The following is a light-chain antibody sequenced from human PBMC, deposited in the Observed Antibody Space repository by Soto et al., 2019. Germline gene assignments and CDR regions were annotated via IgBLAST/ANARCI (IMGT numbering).Light chain of an antibody. CDR1: SSDVGAYNY. V-gene: IGLV2-14*03. J-gene: IGLJ3*02. Sequence: QSVLTQPASVSGSPGQSVTISCTGTSSDVGAYNYVSWYQQHPDKAPKLIIYHVSNRPSGVSYRFSGSKSGNTASLTISGVQAEDEAYYYCTSFGSSGVFGGGTKLTVL. CDR3: TSFGSSGV. CDR2: HVS.